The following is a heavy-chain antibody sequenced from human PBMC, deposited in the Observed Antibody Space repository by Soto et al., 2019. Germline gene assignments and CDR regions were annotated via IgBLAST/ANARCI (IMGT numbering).Heavy chain of an antibody. CDR3: AKDQAAAGTISRYFQH. D-gene: IGHD6-13*01. V-gene: IGHV3-66*01. CDR1: GFTVSSNY. CDR2: ICSGGST. J-gene: IGHJ1*01. Sequence: TGGSLRLSCAASGFTVSSNYMSWVRQAPGRGLEWVSVICSGGSTYYADSVKGRFTISRDNSKNTLYLQVNSLRVEDTAVYYCAKDQAAAGTISRYFQHWGQGTLVTVSS.